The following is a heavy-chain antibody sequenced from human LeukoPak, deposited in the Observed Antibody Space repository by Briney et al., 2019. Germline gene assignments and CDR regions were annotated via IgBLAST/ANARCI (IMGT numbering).Heavy chain of an antibody. CDR1: GGSISSYY. Sequence: SETLSLTCTVSGGSISSYYWSWIRQPPGKGLEWIGYIYYSGSTYYNPSLKSRVTISVDRSKNQFSLKLSSVTAADTAVYYCARVTPWYFEYWGQGTLVTVSS. CDR3: ARVTPWYFEY. J-gene: IGHJ4*02. V-gene: IGHV4-59*12. D-gene: IGHD2-15*01. CDR2: IYYSGST.